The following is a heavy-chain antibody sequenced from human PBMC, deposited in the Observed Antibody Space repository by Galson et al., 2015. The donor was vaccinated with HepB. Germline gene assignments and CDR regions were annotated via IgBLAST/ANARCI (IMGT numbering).Heavy chain of an antibody. V-gene: IGHV1-69*06. CDR2: IIPIVATA. CDR1: GGTFSNCA. D-gene: IGHD3-10*01. CDR3: AREPYYGSGSPSNDAFDI. J-gene: IGHJ3*02. Sequence: SVKVSCKASGGTFSNCAISWVRQAPGQGLEWMGGIIPIVATATYAQQFQGRVTITADKSTSTAYMELSSLRSEDTAVYYCAREPYYGSGSPSNDAFDIWGQGTMVTVSS.